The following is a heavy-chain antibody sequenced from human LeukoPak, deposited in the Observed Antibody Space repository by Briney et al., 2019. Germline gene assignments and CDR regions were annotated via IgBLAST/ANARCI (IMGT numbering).Heavy chain of an antibody. V-gene: IGHV3-23*01. Sequence: GGSLRLSCAASAFSLNAYNMNWVRQAPGKGLEWVSAISGSGGSTYYADSVKGRFTISRDNSKNTLYLQMNSLRAEDTAVYYCAKDRGSSWDYWGQGTLVTVSS. D-gene: IGHD6-13*01. J-gene: IGHJ4*02. CDR1: AFSLNAYN. CDR3: AKDRGSSWDY. CDR2: ISGSGGST.